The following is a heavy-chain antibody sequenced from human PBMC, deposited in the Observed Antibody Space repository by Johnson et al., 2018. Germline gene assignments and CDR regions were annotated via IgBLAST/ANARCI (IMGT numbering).Heavy chain of an antibody. CDR1: GGSISTSSYY. V-gene: IGHV4-39*07. D-gene: IGHD2-15*01. CDR3: ARARGSGGRCCSYCNYYVDG. J-gene: IGHJ6*03. Sequence: QVQLQESGPGLVTPSETLSLTCTVSGGSISTSSYYWGWIRQPPGKGLEWIGSMYYSGSTYDNPSLKSRVTLSVDTSKNQFSLQLSSVTAADTAVYYCARARGSGGRCCSYCNYYVDGWGKGTTVTV. CDR2: MYYSGST.